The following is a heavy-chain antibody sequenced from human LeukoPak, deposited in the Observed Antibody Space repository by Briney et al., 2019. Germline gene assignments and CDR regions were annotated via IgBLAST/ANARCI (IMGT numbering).Heavy chain of an antibody. CDR2: ISYDGRNK. Sequence: GGSLRLSCAASGFTFSTYAMNWVRQAPGKGLDWVALISYDGRNKYYADSVKGRFTISRDNSKNTLYLQMNSLRAEDTAVYYCAKVSGSYSGPIDFWGQGTLVTVSS. CDR3: AKVSGSYSGPIDF. D-gene: IGHD1-26*01. J-gene: IGHJ4*02. CDR1: GFTFSTYA. V-gene: IGHV3-30*18.